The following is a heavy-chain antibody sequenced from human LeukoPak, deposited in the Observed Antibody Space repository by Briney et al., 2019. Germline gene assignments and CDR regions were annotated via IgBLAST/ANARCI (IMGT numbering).Heavy chain of an antibody. D-gene: IGHD5-12*01. CDR2: IYHSGST. V-gene: IGHV4-30-2*01. CDR3: ARVRGYSGYDSRFDY. J-gene: IGHJ4*02. Sequence: SETLSLTCTVSGGSISSGGYYWSWIRQPPGKGLEWIGYIYHSGSTYYNPSLKSRVTISVDRSKNQFSLKLSSETAADTAVYYCARVRGYSGYDSRFDYWGQGTLVTVSS. CDR1: GGSISSGGYY.